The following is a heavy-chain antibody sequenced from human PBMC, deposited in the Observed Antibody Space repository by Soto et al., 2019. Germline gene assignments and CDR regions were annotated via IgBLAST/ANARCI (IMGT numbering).Heavy chain of an antibody. Sequence: QVQLVQSGAELKKPGASVRVSCKPSGYTFTDLYIHWVRQAPGQGLEWMGWVDPRRGDRRNTQKFQGRVTMSRDTSTSTVYMELNRLTSDDTAVYYCARDNSGPLDYWGQGTLVTVSS. CDR1: GYTFTDLY. V-gene: IGHV1-2*02. CDR3: ARDNSGPLDY. J-gene: IGHJ4*02. D-gene: IGHD2-8*02. CDR2: VDPRRGDR.